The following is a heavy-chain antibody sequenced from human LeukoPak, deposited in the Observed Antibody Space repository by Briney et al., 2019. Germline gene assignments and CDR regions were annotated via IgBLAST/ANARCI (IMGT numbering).Heavy chain of an antibody. CDR2: ISVSGNT. Sequence: GGSLRLSCAASGFTLSSYAMSWVRQAPGKGLEWVSAISVSGNTYHADSVKGRFTISRDSSKTTLYLQMNRLRAEDAAVYYCAKAPVTTCSGAYCYPFDYWGQGTLVTVSS. V-gene: IGHV3-23*01. D-gene: IGHD2-21*01. CDR3: AKAPVTTCSGAYCYPFDY. J-gene: IGHJ4*02. CDR1: GFTLSSYA.